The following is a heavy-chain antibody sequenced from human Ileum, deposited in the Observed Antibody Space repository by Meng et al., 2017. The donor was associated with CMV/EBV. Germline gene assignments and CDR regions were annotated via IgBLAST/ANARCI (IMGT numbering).Heavy chain of an antibody. D-gene: IGHD6-19*01. Sequence: QLHRVQSGAGVKKPGASVKVSCTTSGFTLSGYYIHWVRQAPGQGLEWMGWINSKNDGTNYARKFQGRVTMTRETSISTAHMELSGLMSDDTAVYYCVRSSGWSRFDYWGQGTLVTVSS. CDR2: INSKNDGT. CDR1: GFTLSGYY. V-gene: IGHV1-2*02. CDR3: VRSSGWSRFDY. J-gene: IGHJ4*02.